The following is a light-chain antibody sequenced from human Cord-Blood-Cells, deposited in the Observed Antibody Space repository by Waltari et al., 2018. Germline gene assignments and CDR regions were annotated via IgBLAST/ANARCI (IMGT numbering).Light chain of an antibody. Sequence: EIVLTQSPGTLSLSPGERATLSCRASRSVSSSYLAWYQQKPGQAPRLLIYGASSRATGIPDRFRGSGSGTDFTLTISRLEPEDFAVYYCQQYGSSPPWTFGQGTKVEIK. CDR1: RSVSSSY. V-gene: IGKV3-20*01. CDR2: GAS. CDR3: QQYGSSPPWT. J-gene: IGKJ1*01.